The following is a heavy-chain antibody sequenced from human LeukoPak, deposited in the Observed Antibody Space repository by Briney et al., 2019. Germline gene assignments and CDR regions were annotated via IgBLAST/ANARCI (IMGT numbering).Heavy chain of an antibody. J-gene: IGHJ4*02. CDR3: ARHGMGYDILTGYYKEGYFDY. CDR2: IYYSGST. Sequence: SETLSLACTVSGGSISSGSYYWGWIRQPPGKGLEWIGSIYYSGSTYYNPSLKSRVTISVDTSKNQFSLKLSSVTAADTAVYYCARHGMGYDILTGYYKEGYFDYWGQGTLVTVSS. D-gene: IGHD3-9*01. V-gene: IGHV4-39*01. CDR1: GGSISSGSYY.